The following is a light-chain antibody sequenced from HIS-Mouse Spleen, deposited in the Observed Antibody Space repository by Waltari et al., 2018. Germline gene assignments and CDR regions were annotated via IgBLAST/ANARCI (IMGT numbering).Light chain of an antibody. CDR2: RRN. Sequence: TVVSQAPSLAVSPGGTVRVTCGFSCGSVSTSYSPSWYQQTPGQAPRTIIYRRNTRASGVPDRFSGSMPGNTAALTITGGQAEDESDYYCLLYMGSGIWVFGGGTKLTVL. V-gene: IGLV8-61*01. CDR1: CGSVSTSYS. J-gene: IGLJ3*02. CDR3: LLYMGSGIWV.